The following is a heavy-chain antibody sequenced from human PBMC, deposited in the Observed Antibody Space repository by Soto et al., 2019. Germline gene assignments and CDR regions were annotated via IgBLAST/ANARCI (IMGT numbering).Heavy chain of an antibody. CDR2: ILNDGSNR. CDR1: EFTFSNYG. J-gene: IGHJ6*02. CDR3: ARDDEYSGNGMDV. Sequence: QVQLVESGGGVVQPGRSLRLSCAASEFTFSNYGMHWVRRAPGKGLEWVAVILNDGSNRYHADSVKDRFTISRDNSKNTLYLQMNSLRAEDTAVYYCARDDEYSGNGMDVWGQGTTVTVS. V-gene: IGHV3-33*01. D-gene: IGHD3-10*01.